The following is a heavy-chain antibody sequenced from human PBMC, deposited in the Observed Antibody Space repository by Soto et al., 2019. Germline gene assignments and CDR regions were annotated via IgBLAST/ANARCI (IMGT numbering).Heavy chain of an antibody. J-gene: IGHJ6*03. D-gene: IGHD4-17*01. CDR3: ARGGTPTVGYYYYYYYMDV. Sequence: PGGSLRLSCAASGFNFSSYDMHWVRQATGKGLEWVSAIGTAGDTYYPGSVKGRFTISRENAKNSLYLQMNSLRAGDTAVYYCARGGTPTVGYYYYYYYMDVWGKGTTVTVSS. CDR1: GFNFSSYD. V-gene: IGHV3-13*01. CDR2: IGTAGDT.